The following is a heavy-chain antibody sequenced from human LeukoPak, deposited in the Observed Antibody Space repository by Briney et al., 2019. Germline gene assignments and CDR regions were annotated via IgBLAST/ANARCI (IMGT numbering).Heavy chain of an antibody. D-gene: IGHD3-22*01. Sequence: ASVKVSCKASGYTFTSYYMHWVRQAPGQGLEWMGIINPSGGSTSDAQKFQGRVTMTRDTSTSTVYMELSSLRFEDTAVYYCAREYYYESSGYYPLGYWGQGTLVTVSS. CDR2: INPSGGST. CDR1: GYTFTSYY. V-gene: IGHV1-46*01. CDR3: AREYYYESSGYYPLGY. J-gene: IGHJ4*02.